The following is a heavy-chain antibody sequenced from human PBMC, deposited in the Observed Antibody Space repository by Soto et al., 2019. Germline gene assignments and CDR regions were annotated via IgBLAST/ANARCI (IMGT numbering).Heavy chain of an antibody. V-gene: IGHV3-30*18. J-gene: IGHJ4*02. CDR2: ISYDGSNQ. CDR1: GFTFNIYG. Sequence: VKLVESGGGVVQPGGSLRLSCAASGFTFNIYGMHWVRQAPDKGLEWVALISYDGSNQYYADSVKGRFTISRDNSKNTLFLQMNRLRADDTDVYYCAKDQASGQGSFDSWGQGTLVTVSS. CDR3: AKDQASGQGSFDS.